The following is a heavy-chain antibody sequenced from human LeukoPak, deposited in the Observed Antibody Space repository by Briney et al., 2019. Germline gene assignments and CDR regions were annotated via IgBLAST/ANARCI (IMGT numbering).Heavy chain of an antibody. CDR3: AKGGIFGYFDL. CDR1: GFTFSSYA. D-gene: IGHD3-3*01. V-gene: IGHV3-23*01. CDR2: ISGSGGRT. J-gene: IGHJ2*01. Sequence: GGSLRLSCTVSGFTFSSYAMSWVRQAPGKGLEWVSAISGSGGRTYYADSVKGGVTIFTDNSKTPLYLPMTSLRAADTAVYYCAKGGIFGYFDLWGRGTLVTVSS.